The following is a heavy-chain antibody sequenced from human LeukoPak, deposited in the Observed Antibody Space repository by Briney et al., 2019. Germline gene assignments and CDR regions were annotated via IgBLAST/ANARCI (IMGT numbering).Heavy chain of an antibody. V-gene: IGHV3-30*02. Sequence: GGSPRLSCAASGFTFSSYGMHWVRQAPGKGLEWVAFIRYDGSNKYYADSVKDRFTISRDNSKNTLYLQMNSLRAEDTAVYYCAKDGGSVVPASMDVWGKGTTVTVSS. CDR2: IRYDGSNK. D-gene: IGHD2-2*01. J-gene: IGHJ6*03. CDR1: GFTFSSYG. CDR3: AKDGGSVVPASMDV.